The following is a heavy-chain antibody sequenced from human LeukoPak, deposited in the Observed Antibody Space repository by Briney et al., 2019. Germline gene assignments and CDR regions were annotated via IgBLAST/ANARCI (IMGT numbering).Heavy chain of an antibody. Sequence: SETLSLTCTVSGGSISGYYWSRTRQPPGKGLECIGYVHYSGSTSYNPSLKSRVTISVDTSKNQFSLKLSSVTAADTAVYYCAREMVDCTDSSCPNRYYYGMGVWGQGTTVTVSS. D-gene: IGHD2-8*02. V-gene: IGHV4-59*01. CDR1: GGSISGYY. CDR3: AREMVDCTDSSCPNRYYYGMGV. J-gene: IGHJ6*02. CDR2: VHYSGST.